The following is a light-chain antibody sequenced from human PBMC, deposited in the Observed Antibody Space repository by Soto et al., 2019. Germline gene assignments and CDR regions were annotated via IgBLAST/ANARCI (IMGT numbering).Light chain of an antibody. CDR1: QSISSW. CDR2: KAS. J-gene: IGKJ1*01. Sequence: DMQMTQSPSTLSASVGDTVTITSRASQSISSWLAWYQQKPGKAPKVLIYKASSLESGVPSRFSGSGSETEFTLTISSLQPDDSATYYCQLYQSLWTFGQGTKVEIK. V-gene: IGKV1-5*03. CDR3: QLYQSLWT.